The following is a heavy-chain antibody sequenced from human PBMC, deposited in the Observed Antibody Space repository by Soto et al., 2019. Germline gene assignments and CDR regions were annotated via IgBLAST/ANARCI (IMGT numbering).Heavy chain of an antibody. J-gene: IGHJ3*01. CDR3: AKDRVQVGDDGAV. D-gene: IGHD3-16*01. V-gene: IGHV3-33*06. CDR2: IRYDGINK. CDR1: GFTFSNYG. Sequence: QVQLVESGGGVVQPGGSLRLSCAASGFTFSNYGMHWVRQAPGKGLEWVAAIRYDGINKYYADSVKGRFIISRDNSKNKVYLQMNSLRAEDTAAYYGAKDRVQVGDDGAVWGQ.